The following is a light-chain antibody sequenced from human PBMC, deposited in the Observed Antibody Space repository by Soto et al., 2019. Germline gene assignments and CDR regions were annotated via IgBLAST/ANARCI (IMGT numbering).Light chain of an antibody. J-gene: IGKJ1*01. Sequence: DIQMTQSPSSLSASLGARVTITCRASQGIGYSLGWFQQKPGKAPKPLIYAAATLQSGVPSKFSGSGSGTHSTLTISSLQPEDFGTYYWQQYNSDPRTFGEGTKVEIK. CDR2: AAA. V-gene: IGKV1-16*02. CDR3: QQYNSDPRT. CDR1: QGIGYS.